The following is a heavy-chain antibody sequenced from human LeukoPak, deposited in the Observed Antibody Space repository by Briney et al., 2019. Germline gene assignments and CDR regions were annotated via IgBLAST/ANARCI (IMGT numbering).Heavy chain of an antibody. D-gene: IGHD4-11*01. CDR1: GFTISSFW. Sequence: GGSLRLSCAASGFTISSFWMHWVRQAPGKGLVWVARINSESTSTSYVDSVKGRFTISRDNAKNTVYLQMSSLRADDTAIYYCARGAYSFDYWGQGILVTVSS. J-gene: IGHJ4*02. CDR2: INSESTST. V-gene: IGHV3-74*01. CDR3: ARGAYSFDY.